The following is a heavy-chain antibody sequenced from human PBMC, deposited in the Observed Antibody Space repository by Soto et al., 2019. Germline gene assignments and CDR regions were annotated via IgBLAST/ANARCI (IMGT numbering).Heavy chain of an antibody. CDR2: ISYDGNNK. D-gene: IGHD6-25*01. Sequence: PGGSLRLSCAASGFPFSSYAMHWVRQAPGKGLEWVAVISYDGNNKYYADSVTGRFTISRDNSKSTLYLQMNSLRAEDTAVYYCARDPSAPYGMDVWGQGTTVTVSS. CDR1: GFPFSSYA. V-gene: IGHV3-30*04. CDR3: ARDPSAPYGMDV. J-gene: IGHJ6*02.